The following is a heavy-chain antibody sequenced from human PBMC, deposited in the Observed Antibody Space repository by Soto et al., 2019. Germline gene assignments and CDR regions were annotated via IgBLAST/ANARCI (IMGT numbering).Heavy chain of an antibody. CDR1: GGSISSGGYY. Sequence: TLSLTCTVSGGSISSGGYYWSWIRQHPGKGLEWIGYIYCSGSTYYNPSLKSRVTISVDTSKNQFSLKLSSVTAADTAVYYCAAYRPTDAFDIWGQGTMVTVSS. D-gene: IGHD2-2*02. J-gene: IGHJ3*02. CDR3: AAYRPTDAFDI. CDR2: IYCSGST. V-gene: IGHV4-31*03.